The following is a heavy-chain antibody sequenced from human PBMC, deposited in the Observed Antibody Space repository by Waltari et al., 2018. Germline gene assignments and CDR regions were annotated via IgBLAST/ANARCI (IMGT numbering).Heavy chain of an antibody. CDR3: ARHWKKSGYRFDP. Sequence: QLQLQESGPGLVKPSETLSLTCTVSGGSISRSSYYWGWIRQSPGKGLEWIGGFYYSGSTYYNPTLKSRVTISGETSKNQFSLKLSSVTAADTAVYYCARHWKKSGYRFDPWGQGTLVTVSS. V-gene: IGHV4-39*01. CDR1: GGSISRSSYY. D-gene: IGHD5-12*01. J-gene: IGHJ5*02. CDR2: FYYSGST.